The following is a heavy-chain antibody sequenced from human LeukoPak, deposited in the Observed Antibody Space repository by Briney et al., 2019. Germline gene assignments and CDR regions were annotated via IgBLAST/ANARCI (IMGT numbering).Heavy chain of an antibody. CDR1: GFTFDDYG. J-gene: IGHJ3*02. CDR2: ISSSGST. Sequence: GGSLRLSCAASGFTFDDYGMSWVRQAPGKGLEWVSVISSSGSTYYADSVKGRFTISRDNSKNTLYLQMNSLRAEDTAVYYCARGGDSSGSIRSAFDIWGQGTMVTVSS. V-gene: IGHV3-53*01. CDR3: ARGGDSSGSIRSAFDI. D-gene: IGHD3-22*01.